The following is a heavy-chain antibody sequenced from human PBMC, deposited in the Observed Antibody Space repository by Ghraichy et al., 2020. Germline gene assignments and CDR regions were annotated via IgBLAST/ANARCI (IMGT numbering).Heavy chain of an antibody. CDR2: IYYSGST. J-gene: IGHJ6*02. V-gene: IGHV4-30-4*01. D-gene: IGHD3-10*01. CDR1: GGSISSGDYY. Sequence: SQTLSLTCTVSGGSISSGDYYWSWIRQPPGKGLEWIGYIYYSGSTYYNPSLKSRVTISVDTSKNQFSLKLSSVTAADTAVYYCASLPPPSGGPHYYYYGMDVWGQGTTVTVSS. CDR3: ASLPPPSGGPHYYYYGMDV.